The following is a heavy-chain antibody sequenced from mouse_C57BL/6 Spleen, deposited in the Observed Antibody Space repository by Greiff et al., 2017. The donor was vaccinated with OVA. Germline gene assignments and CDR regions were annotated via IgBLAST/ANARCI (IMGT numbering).Heavy chain of an antibody. J-gene: IGHJ3*01. Sequence: QVQLQQSGAELVKPGASVKLSCKASGYTFTSYWMQWVKQRPGQGLEWIGEIDPSDSYTNYNQKFKGKATLTVDTSSSTAYMQLSSLTSEDSAVYYCARGGYGSSYLFAYWGQGTLVTVSA. D-gene: IGHD1-1*01. CDR2: IDPSDSYT. V-gene: IGHV1-50*01. CDR3: ARGGYGSSYLFAY. CDR1: GYTFTSYW.